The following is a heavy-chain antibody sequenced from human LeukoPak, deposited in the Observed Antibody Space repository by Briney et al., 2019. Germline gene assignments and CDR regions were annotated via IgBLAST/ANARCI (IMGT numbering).Heavy chain of an antibody. Sequence: PSGTLSLTCAVSGGSISSSNWWSWVRQPPGKGLEWGGEIYHRGSTYYNPPLKSRVTIADATSKNHFPLTLSSVTAADTAVYYCARVGYCGGDCYPFDYWGQGTLTTISS. CDR2: IYHRGST. CDR3: ARVGYCGGDCYPFDY. D-gene: IGHD2-21*02. J-gene: IGHJ4*02. V-gene: IGHV4-4*02. CDR1: GGSISSSNW.